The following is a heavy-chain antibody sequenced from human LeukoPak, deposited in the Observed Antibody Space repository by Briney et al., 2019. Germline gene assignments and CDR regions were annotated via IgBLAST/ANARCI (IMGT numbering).Heavy chain of an antibody. J-gene: IGHJ4*02. CDR1: GFTFRTDW. Sequence: GGSLRLSCVASGFTFRTDWMSWVRQAPGKGPEWVASIKDGGSEIYYVDSVRGRFTISRDNAKNSLYLQMNSLRAEDTAVYYCAREWKGGEGSLVTVS. V-gene: IGHV3-7*01. CDR3: AREWK. CDR2: IKDGGSEI. D-gene: IGHD1-1*01.